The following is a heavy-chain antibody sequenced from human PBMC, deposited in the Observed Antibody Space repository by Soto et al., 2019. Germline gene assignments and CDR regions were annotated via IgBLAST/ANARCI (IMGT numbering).Heavy chain of an antibody. J-gene: IGHJ4*02. CDR3: ARPFSSGWYGDFDF. D-gene: IGHD6-19*01. V-gene: IGHV3-30-3*01. CDR1: GFAFSSYA. Sequence: GGSLRLSCAASGFAFSSYAMHWVRRAPGKGLEWVAVISYGASNKYYADSVKGRFTISRDNSKKTMYLQMSSLRAEDTAVYYCARPFSSGWYGDFDFWGQGTLVTV. CDR2: ISYGASNK.